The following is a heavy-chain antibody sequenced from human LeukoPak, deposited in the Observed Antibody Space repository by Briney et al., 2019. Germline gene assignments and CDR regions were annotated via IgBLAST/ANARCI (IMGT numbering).Heavy chain of an antibody. V-gene: IGHV1-2*02. CDR1: GYTFTGYY. CDR2: INPNSGGT. CDR3: ARGVAMIVVVINDAFDI. J-gene: IGHJ3*02. D-gene: IGHD3-22*01. Sequence: ASVKVSCKASGYTFTGYYMHWVRQAPGQGLEWMGWINPNSGGTNYAQKSQGRVTMTRDTSISTAYMELSRLRSDDTAVYYCARGVAMIVVVINDAFDIWGQGTMVTVSS.